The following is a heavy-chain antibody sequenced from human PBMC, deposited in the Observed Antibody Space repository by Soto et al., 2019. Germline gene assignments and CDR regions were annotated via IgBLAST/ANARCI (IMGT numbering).Heavy chain of an antibody. CDR2: IIPIYGTA. Sequence: QVPLVQSGAEVKEPGSSVKVSCKVSGDTFNKYTINWVRQAPGQGLEWMAGIIPIYGTANYALKFHDRIKVTADESTTTAYMELNSLTSEDTAIYYCARDRDGYNYWYFDLWGRGTLITVSS. D-gene: IGHD5-12*01. V-gene: IGHV1-69*01. J-gene: IGHJ2*01. CDR3: ARDRDGYNYWYFDL. CDR1: GDTFNKYT.